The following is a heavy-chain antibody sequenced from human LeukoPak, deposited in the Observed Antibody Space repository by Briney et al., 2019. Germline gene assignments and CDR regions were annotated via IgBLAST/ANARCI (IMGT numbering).Heavy chain of an antibody. Sequence: GGSLRLSCAASGFTFDDYGMSWVRQAPGKGLEWVSGINWNGGSTGYADSVKGRFTISRDNAKNSLYLQMNSLRAEDTALYYCARKRRPYYDFWSGYPERGEVYYFDYWGQGTLVTVSS. CDR2: INWNGGST. V-gene: IGHV3-20*04. CDR1: GFTFDDYG. CDR3: ARKRRPYYDFWSGYPERGEVYYFDY. D-gene: IGHD3-3*01. J-gene: IGHJ4*02.